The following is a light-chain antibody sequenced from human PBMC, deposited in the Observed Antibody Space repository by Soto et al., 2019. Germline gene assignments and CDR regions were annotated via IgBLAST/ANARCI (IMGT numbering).Light chain of an antibody. CDR1: LVISND. CDR2: AAS. V-gene: IGKV1-6*01. CDR3: LQDYNYPRT. Sequence: AIQMTHSPSSLSAFVGDRVTITCLARLVISNDLEWYQQKPGKVPNLLIYAASSLQSGVPSRFSGSGSGTDFTLTISSLQPEDFATYYWLQDYNYPRTFGQGTRWIS. J-gene: IGKJ1*01.